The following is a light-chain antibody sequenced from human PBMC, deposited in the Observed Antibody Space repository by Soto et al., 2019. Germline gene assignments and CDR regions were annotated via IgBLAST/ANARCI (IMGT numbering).Light chain of an antibody. Sequence: EIVMTQSPDNLSVSLGQGATLSCRASQPISRNLAWYQQKPGQAPRLLIYGASTRATDIPGRFSGGGSGTDFTLTITSLEPEDFAVYFCHQRYNWPRVTFGQGTRLEIK. V-gene: IGKV3-15*01. CDR2: GAS. CDR3: HQRYNWPRVT. J-gene: IGKJ5*01. CDR1: QPISRN.